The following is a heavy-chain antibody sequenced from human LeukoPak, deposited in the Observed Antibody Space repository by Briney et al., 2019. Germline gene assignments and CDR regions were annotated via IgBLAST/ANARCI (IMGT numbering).Heavy chain of an antibody. CDR1: GVTFSSSW. D-gene: IGHD2-8*01. V-gene: IGHV3-7*01. J-gene: IGHJ4*02. CDR2: IKHDGSTK. Sequence: PGGSLRLSCAASGVTFSSSWMAWVRQAPGKGLEWVANIKHDGSTKHSVDSVTGRFTISRDNAKNSLYLQMNSLRAEDTAVYYCARDTDGNLDHWGQGTLVTVSS. CDR3: ARDTDGNLDH.